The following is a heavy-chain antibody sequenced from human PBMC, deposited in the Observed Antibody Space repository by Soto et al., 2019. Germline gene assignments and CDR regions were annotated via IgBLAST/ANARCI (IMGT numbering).Heavy chain of an antibody. J-gene: IGHJ6*02. CDR2: IYYSGST. Sequence: PWETLSLTCTVSAGSISSGDYYWSWIRQPPGKGLKWIVYIYYSGSTYYNPSLKIRVTISVDTSKNQFSLNLSSVTAAAPAVYYCASDLVVVVVAATGPYGYGMDVWGQGTTVTVS. CDR3: ASDLVVVVVAATGPYGYGMDV. D-gene: IGHD2-15*01. V-gene: IGHV4-30-4*01. CDR1: AGSISSGDYY.